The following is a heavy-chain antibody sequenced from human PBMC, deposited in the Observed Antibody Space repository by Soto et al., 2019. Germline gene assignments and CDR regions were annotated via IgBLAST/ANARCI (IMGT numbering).Heavy chain of an antibody. CDR2: INPSGGTT. D-gene: IGHD3-22*01. CDR3: ARHGQTHYYDSSGYIPSGGDWFDP. J-gene: IGHJ5*02. Sequence: GASVKVSCKASGYTFTSYYMHWVRQAPGQGLEWMRIINPSGGTTTYAQKFQGRVTMTRDTSTSTVYMELSSLRSEDTAMYYCARHGQTHYYDSSGYIPSGGDWFDPWGQGTLVTVSS. V-gene: IGHV1-46*01. CDR1: GYTFTSYY.